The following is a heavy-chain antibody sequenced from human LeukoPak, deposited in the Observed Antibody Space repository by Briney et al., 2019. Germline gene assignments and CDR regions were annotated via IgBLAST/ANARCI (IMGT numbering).Heavy chain of an antibody. CDR2: ISDSGANT. D-gene: IGHD1-26*01. J-gene: IGHJ4*02. CDR3: AKDIVGATVSYFDY. Sequence: GGSLRLSCAASGFTFSSYSMSWVRQAPGKGLEWVSIISDSGANTYYADSVRGRFTISRDNSKNTLYLQMNSLRAEDTAVYYCAKDIVGATVSYFDYWGQGTLVTVSS. V-gene: IGHV3-23*01. CDR1: GFTFSSYS.